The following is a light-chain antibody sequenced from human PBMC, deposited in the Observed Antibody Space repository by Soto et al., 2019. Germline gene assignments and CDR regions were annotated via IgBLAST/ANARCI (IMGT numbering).Light chain of an antibody. CDR3: CSYAGSSLWV. Sequence: QSALTQPRSVSGSPGQSGTISCTGTSSDVGVYNYVSWYQQHPGKAPQLVIYDVIKRPSGVPYRFSGSKSGNTASLTISGLQAEDEAYYYCCSYAGSSLWVFGGGTKLTVL. CDR2: DVI. CDR1: SSDVGVYNY. V-gene: IGLV2-11*01. J-gene: IGLJ3*02.